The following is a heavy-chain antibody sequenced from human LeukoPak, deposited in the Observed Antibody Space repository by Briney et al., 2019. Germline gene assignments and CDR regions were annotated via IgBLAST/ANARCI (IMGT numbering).Heavy chain of an antibody. J-gene: IGHJ6*03. CDR3: TSDYTTPNYYYMDV. D-gene: IGHD4-11*01. CDR2: IRSKANSYAT. CDR1: GFTFSSYS. V-gene: IGHV3-73*01. Sequence: GGSLRLSCAASGFTFSSYSMNWVRQASGKGLEWVGRIRSKANSYATAYAASVKGRFTISRDDSKNTAYLQMNSLKTEDTAVYYCTSDYTTPNYYYMDVWGKGTTVTVSS.